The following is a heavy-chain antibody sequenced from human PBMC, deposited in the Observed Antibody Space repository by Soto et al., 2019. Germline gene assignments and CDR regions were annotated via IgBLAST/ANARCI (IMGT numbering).Heavy chain of an antibody. J-gene: IGHJ4*02. V-gene: IGHV3-7*04. CDR2: TNQDGSEK. Sequence: EVHLVESGGGLVQTGGSLRLSCAISESTVRRDWMNWVRQAPGKGLEWVAHTNQDGSEKYYVDSVKGRFTISRDNAKNSLYVQMNGLSGGDTAVYYCSGGVGDAFWGQGTLVTVSS. CDR1: ESTVRRDW. D-gene: IGHD1-26*01. CDR3: SGGVGDAF.